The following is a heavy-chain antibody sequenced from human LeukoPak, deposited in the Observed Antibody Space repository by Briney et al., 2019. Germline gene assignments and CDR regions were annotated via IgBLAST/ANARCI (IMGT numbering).Heavy chain of an antibody. CDR2: INPNSDT. Sequence: ASVKVSCKASGYSFTDYYMHWVRQAPGQGLEWMGWINPNSDTNYAQKFQGRVTLTRDTSINTAYMELSRLRSDDTAIYYCARVLDFSSGLPDYWGQGTLVTVSS. V-gene: IGHV1-2*02. J-gene: IGHJ4*02. CDR3: ARVLDFSSGLPDY. CDR1: GYSFTDYY. D-gene: IGHD3-3*01.